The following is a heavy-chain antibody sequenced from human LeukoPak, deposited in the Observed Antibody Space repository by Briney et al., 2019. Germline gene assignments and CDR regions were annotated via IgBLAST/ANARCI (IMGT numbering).Heavy chain of an antibody. V-gene: IGHV1-69*06. D-gene: IGHD6-19*01. Sequence: ASVKVSCKASGGTFSSYAISWVRQAPGQGLEWMGGIIPIFGTANYAQKFQGRVTITADKSTSTAYMEVRSLRSDDTAVYFCARSKKAGVGVAGTGWYFDPWGQGTLVTVSS. J-gene: IGHJ5*02. CDR3: ARSKKAGVGVAGTGWYFDP. CDR1: GGTFSSYA. CDR2: IIPIFGTA.